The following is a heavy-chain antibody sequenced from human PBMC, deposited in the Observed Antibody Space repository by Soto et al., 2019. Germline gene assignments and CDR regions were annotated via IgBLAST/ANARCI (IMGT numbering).Heavy chain of an antibody. CDR3: ARHFVAPVAGPYYYGMDV. D-gene: IGHD6-19*01. CDR1: GFTFNSYG. Sequence: QIQLVESGGGVVQPGRSLRLSCTASGFTFNSYGFNWVRQAPGKGLEWVAVIWYDGNTKYYADSVKGRFTISRDNLRSTVYLQMNSLTAEDTAVYYCARHFVAPVAGPYYYGMDVWGQGTPVTVSS. CDR2: IWYDGNTK. V-gene: IGHV3-33*01. J-gene: IGHJ6*02.